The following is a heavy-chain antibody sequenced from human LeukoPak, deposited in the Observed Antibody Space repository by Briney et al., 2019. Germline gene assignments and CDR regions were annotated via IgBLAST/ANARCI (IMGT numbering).Heavy chain of an antibody. J-gene: IGHJ4*02. CDR2: IYSGGRA. CDR1: GFTFSSYS. Sequence: GGSLRLSCAASGFTFSSYSMNWVRQAPGKGLDWVSVIYSGGRAYYADSVKGGFTISRDNSKNTLFLQMNSLRAEDTAVYYCARAPFRGYSTGWYRYFDYWGPGTLATVSS. CDR3: ARAPFRGYSTGWYRYFDY. D-gene: IGHD6-19*01. V-gene: IGHV3-66*01.